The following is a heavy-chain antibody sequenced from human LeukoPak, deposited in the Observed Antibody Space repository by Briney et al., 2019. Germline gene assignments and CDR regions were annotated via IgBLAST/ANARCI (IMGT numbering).Heavy chain of an antibody. Sequence: KPSETLSLTCTVSGYSISSGFHWGWIRQPPGKGLEWIGSKYHTGSTYYNPSLRSRVTISVDTSKNQFSLKLSSVTAADTAVYYCARGGAVVTHPHKFDYWGQGTLVTVSS. D-gene: IGHD4-23*01. J-gene: IGHJ4*02. CDR1: GYSISSGFH. CDR2: KYHTGST. CDR3: ARGGAVVTHPHKFDY. V-gene: IGHV4-38-2*02.